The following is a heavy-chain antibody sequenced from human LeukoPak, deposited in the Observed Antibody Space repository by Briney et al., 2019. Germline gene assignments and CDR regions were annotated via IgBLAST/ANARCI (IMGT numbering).Heavy chain of an antibody. V-gene: IGHV4-34*01. CDR1: GGSFSGYY. J-gene: IGHJ4*02. D-gene: IGHD6-6*01. Sequence: SETLSLTCAVYGGSFSGYYWSWIRQPPGKGLEWIGEINHSGSTYYDPSLKSRVTISVDTSKNQFSLKLSSVTAADTAVYYCARLEYSSCVTSWGQGTLVTVSS. CDR3: ARLEYSSCVTS. CDR2: INHSGST.